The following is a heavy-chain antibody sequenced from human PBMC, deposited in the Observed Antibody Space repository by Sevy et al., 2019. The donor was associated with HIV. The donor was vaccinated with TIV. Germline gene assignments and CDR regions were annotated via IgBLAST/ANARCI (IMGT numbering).Heavy chain of an antibody. CDR1: GYTLTRLA. J-gene: IGHJ4*02. CDR2: FDPEDNER. Sequence: ASVKVSCKVSGYTLTRLAMHWVRQAPGKGLEWMGSFDPEDNERIYAQKWQGRFSMTEDTSTDTAYMDLSNLRSEDTDVYYCATTKDYYENSGDPFDYWGQGTLVTVSS. V-gene: IGHV1-24*01. CDR3: ATTKDYYENSGDPFDY. D-gene: IGHD3-22*01.